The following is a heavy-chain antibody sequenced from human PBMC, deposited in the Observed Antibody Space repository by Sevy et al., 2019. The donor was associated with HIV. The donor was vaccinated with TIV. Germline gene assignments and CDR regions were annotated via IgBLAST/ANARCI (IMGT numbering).Heavy chain of an antibody. CDR1: GFSFSYYG. CDR3: ANAYSGSSTHPYLYALDV. D-gene: IGHD1-26*01. J-gene: IGHJ6*02. V-gene: IGHV3-30*18. Sequence: GGCLRLSCIGSGFSFSYYGIHWVRQSPGKGLDWVALISHDGINEYYADSVKGRFTISRDNSKNTVYLEMNSLRNEDTGIDFCANAYSGSSTHPYLYALDVWGQGTSVTVSS. CDR2: ISHDGINE.